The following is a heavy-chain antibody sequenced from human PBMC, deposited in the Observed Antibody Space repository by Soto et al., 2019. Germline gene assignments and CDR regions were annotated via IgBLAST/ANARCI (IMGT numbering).Heavy chain of an antibody. CDR3: AKAFIVVVVAARASGIQH. D-gene: IGHD2-15*01. V-gene: IGHV3-23*01. J-gene: IGHJ1*01. CDR2: ISGSGGST. CDR1: GFTFSSYA. Sequence: GGSLRLSCAASGFTFSSYAMSWVRQAPGKGLEWVSAISGSGGSTYYADSVKGRFTISRDNSKNTLYLQMNSLRAEDTAVYYCAKAFIVVVVAARASGIQHWGQGTLVTVSS.